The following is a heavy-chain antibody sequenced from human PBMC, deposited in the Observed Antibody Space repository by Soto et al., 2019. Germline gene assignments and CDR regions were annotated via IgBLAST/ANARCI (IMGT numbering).Heavy chain of an antibody. Sequence: GESLKISCKGSGYSFTSYWISWVRQMPGKGLEWMGRIDPSDSYTNYSPSFQGHVTISADKSISTAYLQWSSLKASDTAMYYCASYQYCSSTSCYGVGSGYYYGIDVWGQGTTVTVSS. V-gene: IGHV5-10-1*01. CDR1: GYSFTSYW. J-gene: IGHJ6*02. CDR2: IDPSDSYT. D-gene: IGHD2-2*01. CDR3: ASYQYCSSTSCYGVGSGYYYGIDV.